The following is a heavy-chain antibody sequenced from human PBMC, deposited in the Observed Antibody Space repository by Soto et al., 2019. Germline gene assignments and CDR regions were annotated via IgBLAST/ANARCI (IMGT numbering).Heavy chain of an antibody. CDR1: GESITISNW. J-gene: IGHJ4*02. V-gene: IGHV4-4*02. CDR3: ARGYSGYAD. Sequence: PSETLSLTCAVSGESITISNWWSWVRQSPGKGLQWIGEIYHSGSTNYNPSLKSRATMSVDKSKNHFSLSLSSVTAADTAVYYCARGYSGYADWGQGTLVTVSS. D-gene: IGHD5-12*01. CDR2: IYHSGST.